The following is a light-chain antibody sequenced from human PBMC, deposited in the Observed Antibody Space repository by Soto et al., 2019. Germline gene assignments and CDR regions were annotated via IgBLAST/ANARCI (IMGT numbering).Light chain of an antibody. CDR1: QSVGRN. Sequence: EIVVTQSPGILSVSPGDRATLSCRASQSVGRNLAWYEQKPGQASTLLTYAASTRATGLPARFSGRGSGTDFTLTISSLQSEDFAVYYCQEYSKWPLFTFGPGTRVDIK. CDR3: QEYSKWPLFT. V-gene: IGKV3-15*01. CDR2: AAS. J-gene: IGKJ3*01.